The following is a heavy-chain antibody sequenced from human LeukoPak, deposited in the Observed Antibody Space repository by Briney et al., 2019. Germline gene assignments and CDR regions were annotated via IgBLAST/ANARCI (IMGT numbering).Heavy chain of an antibody. V-gene: IGHV1-18*01. J-gene: IGHJ6*03. CDR2: LNIYNGNT. Sequence: ASVRVSCKTSGYTFTSNTITWVRQAPGQGLEWMGWLNIYNGNTNFAQQFQGRVAMTADTSTSTAYMELRSLRSDDTAVYYCARNEPPPYYYYYMDVWGKGTTVTISS. CDR1: GYTFTSNT. CDR3: ARNEPPPYYYYYMDV. D-gene: IGHD1-14*01.